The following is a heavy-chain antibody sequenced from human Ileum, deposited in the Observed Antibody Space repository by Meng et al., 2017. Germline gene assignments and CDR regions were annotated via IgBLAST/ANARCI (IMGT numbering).Heavy chain of an antibody. D-gene: IGHD2-8*01. CDR2: IDITDSP. Sequence: QLQRRAPGPGLVEPSGTRSITCSVSCSSICSCFYWRQVRQTREKGLGSISNIDITDSPSYNPRLGSSVAMSENKSINQLTPMLTAVTAAYKSICYSESNGGKSFDYWGQGTLVTVSS. CDR1: CSSICSCFY. J-gene: IGHJ4*02. CDR3: ESNGGKSFDY. V-gene: IGHV4-4*02.